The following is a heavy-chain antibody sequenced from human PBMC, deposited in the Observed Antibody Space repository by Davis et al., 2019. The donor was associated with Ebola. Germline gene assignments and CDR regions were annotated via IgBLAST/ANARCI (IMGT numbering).Heavy chain of an antibody. CDR3: AREIGVAVPGVMKDAFDI. V-gene: IGHV1-18*01. D-gene: IGHD2-2*01. Sequence: ASVKVSCKASGYTFTGYNINWVRQATGQGLEWMGWVSGNNGKTDYAQKFQGRVTMTTDTSTSTAYMELRSLTSDDTAVYYCAREIGVAVPGVMKDAFDIWGQGTMVTVSS. CDR2: VSGNNGKT. CDR1: GYTFTGYN. J-gene: IGHJ3*02.